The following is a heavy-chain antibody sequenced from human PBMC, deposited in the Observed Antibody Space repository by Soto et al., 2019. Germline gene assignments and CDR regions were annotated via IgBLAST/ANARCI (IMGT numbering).Heavy chain of an antibody. V-gene: IGHV3-21*01. J-gene: IGHJ4*02. Sequence: GGSLRLSCAASGFTFSSYDMHWVRQAPGKGLEWVSSIGNDGNSIKYGDSVKGRFTISRDNANQSLYLQMSSLRVDDTAIYYCVRPSRAIMKFGVVKRFFDYWSQGTLVTVSS. CDR3: VRPSRAIMKFGVVKRFFDY. CDR1: GFTFSSYD. D-gene: IGHD3-3*01. CDR2: IGNDGNSI.